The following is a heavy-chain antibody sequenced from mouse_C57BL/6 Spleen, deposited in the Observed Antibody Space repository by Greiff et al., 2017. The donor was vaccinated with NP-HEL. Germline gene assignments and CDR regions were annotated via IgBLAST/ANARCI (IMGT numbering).Heavy chain of an antibody. CDR2: INPNNGGT. J-gene: IGHJ2*01. V-gene: IGHV1-26*01. D-gene: IGHD4-1*01. CDR1: GYTFTDYY. CDR3: ARSAGTPYYFDD. Sequence: EVQLQQSGPELVKPGASVKISCKASGYTFTDYYMNWVKQSHGKSLEWIGDINPNNGGTSYNQKFKGKATLTVDKSSSTAYMELRSLTSEDSAVYYCARSAGTPYYFDDWGQGTTLTVSS.